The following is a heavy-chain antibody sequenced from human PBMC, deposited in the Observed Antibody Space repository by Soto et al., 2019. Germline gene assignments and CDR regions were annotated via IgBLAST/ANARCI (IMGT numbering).Heavy chain of an antibody. CDR3: ARDYYDSSGYYRYYFDY. D-gene: IGHD3-22*01. CDR2: IIPIFGTA. CDR1: GGTFSSYA. J-gene: IGHJ4*02. V-gene: IGHV1-69*01. Sequence: QVQLVQSGAEVKKPGSSVKVSCKASGGTFSSYAISWVRQAPGQGLEWMGGIIPIFGTANYAQKFQGRVTITADESTSTAYMELSSLRSEDPAVYYWARDYYDSSGYYRYYFDYWGQGTLVTVSS.